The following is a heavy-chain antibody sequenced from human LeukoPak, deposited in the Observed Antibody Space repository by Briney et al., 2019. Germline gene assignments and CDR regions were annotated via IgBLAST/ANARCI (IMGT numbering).Heavy chain of an antibody. CDR2: IYASGST. Sequence: SETLSLTCTVSGGSISSGNYYWTSIRQPAGKGLEWIGRIYASGSTNYNPSLKSRVTISVDTSKTHFSLKLTSVTAADTAVYYCARDISRWNELDSWGQGTLVTVSS. J-gene: IGHJ4*02. CDR3: ARDISRWNELDS. V-gene: IGHV4-61*02. CDR1: GGSISSGNYY. D-gene: IGHD1-1*01.